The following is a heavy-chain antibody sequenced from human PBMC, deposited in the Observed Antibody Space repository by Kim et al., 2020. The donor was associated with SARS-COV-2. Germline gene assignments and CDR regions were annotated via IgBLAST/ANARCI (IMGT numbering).Heavy chain of an antibody. CDR3: AGDNYNNYWYTY. CDR1: EFSVSTKT. V-gene: IGHV3-53*01. J-gene: IGHJ4*02. D-gene: IGHD2-8*02. CDR2: IYRNGTT. Sequence: GGSLRLSCAASEFSVSTKTMTWVRQAPGKGLEWVSIIYRNGTTYYADSVKGRFTTSKDTSKNTLYPQMDNLITADTDVYYCAGDNYNNYWYTYLGQGTLGTLPA.